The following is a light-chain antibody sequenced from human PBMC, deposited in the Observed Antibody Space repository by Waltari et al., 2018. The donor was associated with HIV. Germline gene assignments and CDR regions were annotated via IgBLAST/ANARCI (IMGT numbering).Light chain of an antibody. Sequence: DIQMTQSPPSLSASAGDRVTITCQASQDISNHLNWNQQKPGKASKFLIYDVANLEIGVPSRFSGSGSGTDFTFTISSLQPEAIATYYCHQYDNLPPTFGPGTKVDIK. CDR2: DVA. J-gene: IGKJ3*01. CDR1: QDISNH. CDR3: HQYDNLPPT. V-gene: IGKV1-33*01.